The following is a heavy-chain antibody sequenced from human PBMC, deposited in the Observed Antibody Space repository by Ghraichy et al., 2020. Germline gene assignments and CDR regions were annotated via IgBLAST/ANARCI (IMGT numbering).Heavy chain of an antibody. CDR3: ARLNLLRLGELSIIDY. V-gene: IGHV4-39*01. D-gene: IGHD3-16*02. J-gene: IGHJ4*02. CDR2: IYYSGST. Sequence: SETLSLTCTVSGGSISSSSYYWGWIRQPPGKGLEWIGSIYYSGSTYYNPSLKSRVTISVDTSKNQFSLKLSSVTAADPAVYYCARLNLLRLGELSIIDYWGQGTLVTVSS. CDR1: GGSISSSSYY.